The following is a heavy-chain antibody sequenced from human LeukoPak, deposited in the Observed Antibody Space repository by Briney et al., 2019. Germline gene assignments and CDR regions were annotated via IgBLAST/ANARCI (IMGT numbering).Heavy chain of an antibody. D-gene: IGHD3-9*01. Sequence: SETLSLTCTVSGGSISSYYWSWLRQPPGKGLEWIGYIYYSGSTNYNPSLKSRVTISVDTSKNQFSLKLSSVTAADTAVYYCARQLLYYDILTGYYPDAFDIWGQGTMVTVSS. J-gene: IGHJ3*02. V-gene: IGHV4-59*08. CDR1: GGSISSYY. CDR3: ARQLLYYDILTGYYPDAFDI. CDR2: IYYSGST.